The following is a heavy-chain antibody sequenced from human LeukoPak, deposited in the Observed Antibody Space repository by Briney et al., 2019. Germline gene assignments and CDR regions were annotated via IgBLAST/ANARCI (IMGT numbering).Heavy chain of an antibody. CDR2: MDKSGGT. D-gene: IGHD2-15*01. Sequence: SETLSLTCTVSGGSISGFYWSWIRQPPGKGLEWIGYMDKSGGTTYNPSLESRVTISVDTSKNQFSLRLTSVTAADTAVYYCARGYCSGGSCYIFDYWGPGTLVTVSS. V-gene: IGHV4-59*12. J-gene: IGHJ4*02. CDR3: ARGYCSGGSCYIFDY. CDR1: GGSISGFY.